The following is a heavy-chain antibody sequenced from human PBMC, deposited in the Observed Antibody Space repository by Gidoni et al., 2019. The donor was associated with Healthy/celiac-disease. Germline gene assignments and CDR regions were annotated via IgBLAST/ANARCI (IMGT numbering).Heavy chain of an antibody. Sequence: QVQLQQWGAGLLKPSETLSLTCAVYGGSFSGYYWSWIRQPPGKGLEWIGEINHSGSTNYNPSLKSRVTISVDTSKNQFSLKLSSVTAADTAVYYCAGPFIFAGSDGMDVWGQGTTVTVSS. D-gene: IGHD2-15*01. CDR1: GGSFSGYY. CDR2: INHSGST. J-gene: IGHJ6*02. CDR3: AGPFIFAGSDGMDV. V-gene: IGHV4-34*01.